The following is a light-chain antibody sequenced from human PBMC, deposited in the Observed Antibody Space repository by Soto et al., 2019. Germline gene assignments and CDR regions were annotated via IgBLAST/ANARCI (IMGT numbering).Light chain of an antibody. Sequence: EIVMTQSPATLSVSPGERATLSCRASQSVSSNLAWYQQKPGQAPRLLIYGASTRATGIPARFSGSGSGTKFTLTIGSLQSEDFAVYYCQQYNNWPLTFGGGTKVEIK. CDR3: QQYNNWPLT. CDR1: QSVSSN. J-gene: IGKJ4*01. CDR2: GAS. V-gene: IGKV3-15*01.